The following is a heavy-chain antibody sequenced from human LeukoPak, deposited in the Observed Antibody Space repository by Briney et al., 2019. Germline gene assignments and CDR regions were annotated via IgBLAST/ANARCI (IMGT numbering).Heavy chain of an antibody. Sequence: GGSLRLSCAASGFTFSSYSMNWVRQAPGKGLGWVSSTSSSSSYIYYADSVKGRFTISRDNAKNSLYLQMNSLRAEDTAVYYCARDKVGTQDFDYWGQGILVTVSS. CDR2: TSSSSSYI. V-gene: IGHV3-21*01. J-gene: IGHJ4*02. CDR3: ARDKVGTQDFDY. CDR1: GFTFSSYS. D-gene: IGHD4-23*01.